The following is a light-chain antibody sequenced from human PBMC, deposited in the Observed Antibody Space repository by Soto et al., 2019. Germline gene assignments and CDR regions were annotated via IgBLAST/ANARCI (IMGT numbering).Light chain of an antibody. CDR1: RSDVGGSNY. Sequence: QSALTQPASMSGSPGQSITISCTGTRSDVGGSNYVSWYQQHPDKAPKLIVYDVTNRPSGISDRFSGSKSGNTASLTISGLQAEDEADYYCSSYTISSSTYVFGTGTKLTVL. CDR3: SSYTISSSTYV. CDR2: DVT. V-gene: IGLV2-14*01. J-gene: IGLJ1*01.